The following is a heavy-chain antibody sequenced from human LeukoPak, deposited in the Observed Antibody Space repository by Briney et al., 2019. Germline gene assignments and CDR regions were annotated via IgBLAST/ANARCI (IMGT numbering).Heavy chain of an antibody. J-gene: IGHJ6*03. CDR2: ISSSGSTI. CDR1: GFTFSDYY. CDR3: ARAGPSIWFGELLSGRENYYYYYYMDV. D-gene: IGHD3-10*01. V-gene: IGHV3-11*01. Sequence: PGGSLRLSCAASGFTFSDYYMSWIRQAPGKGLEWVSYISSSGSTIYYADSVKGRFTISRDNAKNSLYLQMNSLRAEDTAVYYCARAGPSIWFGELLSGRENYYYYYYMDVWGQGTTVTISS.